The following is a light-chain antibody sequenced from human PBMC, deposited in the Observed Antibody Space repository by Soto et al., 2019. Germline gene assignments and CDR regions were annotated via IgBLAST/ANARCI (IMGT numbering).Light chain of an antibody. Sequence: QPVLTQPASVSGSPGQSITISCTGTSSDVGGYKYVSWYQHHPGKAPKLMIYEVSNRPSGVSNRFSGSKSVNTASLTISGLQAEDEADYYCSSYTSSSTLVFGGGTKLTVL. CDR3: SSYTSSSTLV. CDR2: EVS. J-gene: IGLJ2*01. CDR1: SSDVGGYKY. V-gene: IGLV2-14*01.